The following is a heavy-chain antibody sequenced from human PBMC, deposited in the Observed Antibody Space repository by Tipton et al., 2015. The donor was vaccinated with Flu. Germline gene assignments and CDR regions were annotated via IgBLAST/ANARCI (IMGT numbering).Heavy chain of an antibody. CDR1: GCSISSYY. V-gene: IGHV4-59*01. CDR2: IYYSGST. Sequence: LRLSCPVSGCSISSYYWSWIRQPPGKGLEWIGYIYYSGSTNYNPSLKSRVTMSLDTSKDQFSLKLSSVTAADTAVYYCARDGYNYGHDYWGQGTLVTVSS. J-gene: IGHJ4*02. D-gene: IGHD5-18*01. CDR3: ARDGYNYGHDY.